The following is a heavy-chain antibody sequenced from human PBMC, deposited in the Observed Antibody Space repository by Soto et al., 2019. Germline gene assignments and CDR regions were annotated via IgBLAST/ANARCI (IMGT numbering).Heavy chain of an antibody. D-gene: IGHD6-6*01. J-gene: IGHJ5*02. CDR1: GYTFTSYD. Sequence: GASVKVSCKASGYTFTSYDINWVRQATGQGLEWMGWMNPNSGNTGYAQKFQGRVTMIRNASISTAYMELSSLRSEDTAVYYCARGPPYSSWNWFDPWGQGTLVTVSS. CDR2: MNPNSGNT. V-gene: IGHV1-8*01. CDR3: ARGPPYSSWNWFDP.